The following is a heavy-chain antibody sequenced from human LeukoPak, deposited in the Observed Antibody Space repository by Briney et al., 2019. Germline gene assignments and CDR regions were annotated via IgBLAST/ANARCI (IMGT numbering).Heavy chain of an antibody. Sequence: SETLSLTCTVSGGSISSSSYYWGWIRQPPGKGLEWFGSIYYSGSTYYNPSLKSRVTISVDTSKNQFSLKLSSVTAADTAVYYCARDGGESNGIAARVFDYWGQGTLVTVSS. CDR1: GGSISSSSYY. V-gene: IGHV4-39*07. D-gene: IGHD6-6*01. CDR3: ARDGGESNGIAARVFDY. CDR2: IYYSGST. J-gene: IGHJ4*02.